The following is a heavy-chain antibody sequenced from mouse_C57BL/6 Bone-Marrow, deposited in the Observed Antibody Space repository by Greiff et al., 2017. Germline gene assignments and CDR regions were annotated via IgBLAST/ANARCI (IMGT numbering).Heavy chain of an antibody. V-gene: IGHV1-55*01. J-gene: IGHJ2*01. CDR2: IYPGSGST. CDR1: GYTFTSYW. CDR3: ARGWLPFDY. Sequence: QVHVKQSGAELVKPGASVKMSCKASGYTFTSYWITWVKQRPGQGLEWIGDIYPGSGSTNYNEKFKSKATLTVDTSSSTAYMQLSSLTSEDSAVYYCARGWLPFDYWGQGTTLTVSS. D-gene: IGHD2-2*01.